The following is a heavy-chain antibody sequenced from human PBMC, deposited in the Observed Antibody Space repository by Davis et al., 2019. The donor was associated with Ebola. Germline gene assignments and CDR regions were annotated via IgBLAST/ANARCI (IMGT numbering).Heavy chain of an antibody. Sequence: MPSETLSLTCAVSGGSISSGGYSWSWIRQPPGKGLEWIGYIYHSGSTYYNPSLKSRVTLSVDKSKKQFSLTLTSVTAADTAVYYCARESVLSGYYYYYVMDVWGKGTAVTVSS. D-gene: IGHD1-26*01. CDR3: ARESVLSGYYYYYVMDV. CDR1: GGSISSGGYS. V-gene: IGHV4-30-2*01. CDR2: IYHSGST. J-gene: IGHJ6*04.